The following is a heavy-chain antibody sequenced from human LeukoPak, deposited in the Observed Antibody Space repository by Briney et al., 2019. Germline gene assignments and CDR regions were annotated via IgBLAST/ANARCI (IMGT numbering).Heavy chain of an antibody. CDR3: AKFRVGAKRPFDY. J-gene: IGHJ4*02. D-gene: IGHD1-26*01. Sequence: GGSLRLSCAASGFTVSSNYMSWVRQAPGKGLEWVSAISGSGGSTYYADSVKGRFTISRDNSKNTLYLQMNSLRAEDTAVYYCAKFRVGAKRPFDYWGQGTLVTVSS. V-gene: IGHV3-23*01. CDR1: GFTVSSNY. CDR2: ISGSGGST.